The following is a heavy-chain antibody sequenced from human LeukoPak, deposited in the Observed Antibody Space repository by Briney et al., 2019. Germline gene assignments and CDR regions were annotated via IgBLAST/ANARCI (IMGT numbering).Heavy chain of an antibody. D-gene: IGHD6-19*01. CDR3: KTLTVASSFDY. V-gene: IGHV3-48*03. Sequence: GGSLRVSCAASGFSFSVYEMHWVRQAPGKGVEWISDISSSGTTTYYADSVKGRFTISRDNTKNSLYLQMSRLRVEDTAVFYCKTLTVASSFDYWGQGTLVTVSS. CDR2: ISSSGTTT. CDR1: GFSFSVYE. J-gene: IGHJ4*02.